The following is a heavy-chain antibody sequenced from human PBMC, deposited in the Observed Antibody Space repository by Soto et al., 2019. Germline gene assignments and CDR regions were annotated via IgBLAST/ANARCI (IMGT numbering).Heavy chain of an antibody. D-gene: IGHD1-26*01. V-gene: IGHV1-18*01. CDR2: ISAYNGNT. CDR3: AREGDGVGGSYLVTFDY. Sequence: QVQLVQSGAEVKKPGASVKVSCKASGYTFTSYGISWVRQAPGQGLEWMGWISAYNGNTNYAQKLQGRVSMTTDTSTSTASMLLRTLRSDVTALSYSAREGDGVGGSYLVTFDYWGQGTLVTVSS. CDR1: GYTFTSYG. J-gene: IGHJ4*02.